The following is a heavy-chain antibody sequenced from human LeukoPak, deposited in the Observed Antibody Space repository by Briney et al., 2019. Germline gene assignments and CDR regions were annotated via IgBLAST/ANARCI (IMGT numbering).Heavy chain of an antibody. J-gene: IGHJ4*02. CDR1: GYTFTSYD. V-gene: IGHV1-8*01. D-gene: IGHD5-24*01. CDR3: ARGYNWDYFDY. CDR2: MNPNSGNT. Sequence: ASVKVSCKASGYTFTSYDINWVRQATGQGLEWMGWMNPNSGNTGYAQKFQGRVTMTRDTSISTAYMELSRLRSDDTAVYYCARGYNWDYFDYWGQGTLVTVSS.